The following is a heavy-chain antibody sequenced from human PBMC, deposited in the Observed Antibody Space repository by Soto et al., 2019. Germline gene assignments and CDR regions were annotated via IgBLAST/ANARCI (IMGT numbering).Heavy chain of an antibody. CDR2: VSASGLNT. Sequence: PGGSLRLSCAASGFTFSTYAMAWVRQAPGKGLEWVSGVSASGLNTDYADPVKGRFYISRDNSKNTVSLHMNSLRAEDTALYFFAKDRPRRTSGYFFDYGGKGTRVTVLS. D-gene: IGHD1-1*01. V-gene: IGHV3-23*01. J-gene: IGHJ4*02. CDR3: AKDRPRRTSGYFFDY. CDR1: GFTFSTYA.